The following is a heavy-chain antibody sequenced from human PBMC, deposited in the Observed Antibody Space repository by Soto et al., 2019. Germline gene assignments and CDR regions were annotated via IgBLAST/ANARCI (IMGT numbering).Heavy chain of an antibody. CDR2: IYSGGYT. CDR1: GFTVSNNY. V-gene: IGHV3-53*01. Sequence: EVQLVESGGGLIQPGGSLRLSCAVSGFTVSNNYMSWVRQAPGKGLEGVSVIYSGGYTAYGDSVKGRFTISRDNSKNTLFFKMKARRPADTALYYCAPAPGGGGYWGQGTLVTVSS. J-gene: IGHJ4*02. CDR3: APAPGGGGY. D-gene: IGHD3-10*01.